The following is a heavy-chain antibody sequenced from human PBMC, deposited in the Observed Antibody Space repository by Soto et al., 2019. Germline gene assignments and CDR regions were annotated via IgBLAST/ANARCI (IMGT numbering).Heavy chain of an antibody. Sequence: SVKVSCKASGGTFSSYAISWVRQAPGQWLEWMGGIIPIFGTANYAQKFQGRVTITADESTSTAYMELSSLRSEDTAVYYCARENDFWSGYHNWFDPWGQGTLVTVSS. V-gene: IGHV1-69*13. CDR1: GGTFSSYA. J-gene: IGHJ5*02. CDR3: ARENDFWSGYHNWFDP. CDR2: IIPIFGTA. D-gene: IGHD3-3*01.